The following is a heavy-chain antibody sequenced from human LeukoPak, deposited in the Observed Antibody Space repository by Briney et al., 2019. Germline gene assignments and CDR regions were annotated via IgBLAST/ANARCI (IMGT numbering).Heavy chain of an antibody. CDR3: AEAGGEHYYDSSGYTH. CDR2: ISAYNGNT. V-gene: IGHV1-18*01. Sequence: ASVKVSCKASGGTFSSYAISWVRQAPGQGLEWMGWISAYNGNTNYAQKLQGRVTMTTDTSTSTAYMELRSLRSDDTAVYYCAEAGGEHYYDSSGYTHWGQGTLVTVSS. CDR1: GGTFSSYA. J-gene: IGHJ4*02. D-gene: IGHD3-22*01.